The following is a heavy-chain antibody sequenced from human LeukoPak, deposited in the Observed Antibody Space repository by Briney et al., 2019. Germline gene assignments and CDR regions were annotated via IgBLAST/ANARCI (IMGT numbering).Heavy chain of an antibody. Sequence: GGSLRLSCAASGFTVSSTYMSWVRQAPGKGLEWVSLIYSAGSTYYADSVKGRFTISRDNSKNTLYLQMNSLRAEDTAVYYCARGSPGYNSGWYIDYWGQGTLVTVSS. CDR1: GFTVSSTY. V-gene: IGHV3-66*01. CDR2: IYSAGST. CDR3: ARGSPGYNSGWYIDY. D-gene: IGHD6-19*01. J-gene: IGHJ4*02.